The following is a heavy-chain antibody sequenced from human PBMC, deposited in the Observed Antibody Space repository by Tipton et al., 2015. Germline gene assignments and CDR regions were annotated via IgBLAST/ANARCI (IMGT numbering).Heavy chain of an antibody. CDR3: ARSYDDAFDI. Sequence: TLSLTCTVSGGSASSGSYYWSWIRQPPGKELEWIGYIYYSGSTNYNPSLKSRVTISVDTSKNQFSLKLSSVTAADTAVYYCARSYDDAFDIWGQGTMVTVSS. CDR2: IYYSGST. V-gene: IGHV4-61*01. J-gene: IGHJ3*02. CDR1: GGSASSGSYY. D-gene: IGHD5-18*01.